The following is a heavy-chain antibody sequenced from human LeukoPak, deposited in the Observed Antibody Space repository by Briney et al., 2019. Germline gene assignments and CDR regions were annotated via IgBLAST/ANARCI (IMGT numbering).Heavy chain of an antibody. CDR2: IYYSGST. CDR1: GGSVSSGSYY. V-gene: IGHV4-61*01. CDR3: ARVVYYDSSGYFDY. J-gene: IGHJ4*02. Sequence: SETLSLTCTVSGGSVSSGSYYWSWIRQPPAKGLEWIGYIYYSGSTNYNPSLKSRVTISVDTSKNQFSLKLSSVTAADTAVYYCARVVYYDSSGYFDYWGQGTLVTVSS. D-gene: IGHD3-22*01.